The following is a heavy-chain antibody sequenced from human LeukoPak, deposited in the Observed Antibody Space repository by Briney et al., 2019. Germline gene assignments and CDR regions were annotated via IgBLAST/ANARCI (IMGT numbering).Heavy chain of an antibody. Sequence: GGSLRLSCAASGFTFSTYGMHWVRQAPGKGLEWVAFIRYDGSYTYYADSVKGRFTISRDNSRNTLFLQMNSLRAEDTAVYYCAKDRAEGYYGSGSPNWFDPWGQGTLVTVSS. V-gene: IGHV3-30*02. CDR2: IRYDGSYT. J-gene: IGHJ5*02. CDR3: AKDRAEGYYGSGSPNWFDP. CDR1: GFTFSTYG. D-gene: IGHD3-10*01.